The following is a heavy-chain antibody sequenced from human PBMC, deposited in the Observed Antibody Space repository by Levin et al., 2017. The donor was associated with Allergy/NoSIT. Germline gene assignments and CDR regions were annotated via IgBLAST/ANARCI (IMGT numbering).Heavy chain of an antibody. Sequence: GGSLRLSCAASGFTFSSYSMNWVRQAPGKGLEWVSYISSSSSTIYYADSVKGRFTISRDNAKNSLYLQMNSLRAEDTAVYYCARERRGGLRLGELSFSPGARDAFDIWGQGTMVTVSS. V-gene: IGHV3-48*01. CDR1: GFTFSSYS. J-gene: IGHJ3*02. CDR2: ISSSSSTI. CDR3: ARERRGGLRLGELSFSPGARDAFDI. D-gene: IGHD3-16*02.